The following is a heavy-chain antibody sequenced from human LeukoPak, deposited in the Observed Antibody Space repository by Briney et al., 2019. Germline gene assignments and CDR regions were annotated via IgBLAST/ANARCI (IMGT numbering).Heavy chain of an antibody. Sequence: ASVKVSFKASGYTFTSYDINWVRQATGQGLEWMGWMNSNSGNTGYAQKFQGRVTMTRTTSISTAYMELSSLRSEDTAVYYCARGPNAGLFDYWGQGTLVTVSS. CDR1: GYTFTSYD. CDR2: MNSNSGNT. D-gene: IGHD3/OR15-3a*01. J-gene: IGHJ4*02. CDR3: ARGPNAGLFDY. V-gene: IGHV1-8*01.